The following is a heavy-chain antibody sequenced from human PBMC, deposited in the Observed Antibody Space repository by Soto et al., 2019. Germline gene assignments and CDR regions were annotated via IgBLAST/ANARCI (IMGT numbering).Heavy chain of an antibody. CDR1: GGTFSSYT. CDR3: ARRYCRSTSCLLKTEYVFDI. J-gene: IGHJ3*02. Sequence: QVQLVQSGAEVKKPGSSVKVSCKTSGGTFSSYTVSWVRQAPGQGLEWMGRIIPLHDIANYAEKFQGRVTITEDKSTSTVYMELNSLRSEDMAVYYCARRYCRSTSCLLKTEYVFDIWGQGTMVTVSS. V-gene: IGHV1-69*02. D-gene: IGHD2-2*01. CDR2: IIPLHDIA.